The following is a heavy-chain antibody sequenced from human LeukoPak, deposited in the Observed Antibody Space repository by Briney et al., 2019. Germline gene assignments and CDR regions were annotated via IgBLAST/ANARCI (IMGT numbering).Heavy chain of an antibody. D-gene: IGHD3-22*01. J-gene: IGHJ4*02. CDR2: INSDGSST. V-gene: IGHV3-74*01. Sequence: GGSLRLSCAASGFTFSRYWMHWVRQAPGKGLVWVSRINSDGSSTSYADSVKGRFTISRDNAKNTLYLQMNSLRAEDTAVYYCASTSYYYDSSGYDGDYWGQGTLVTVSS. CDR3: ASTSYYYDSSGYDGDY. CDR1: GFTFSRYW.